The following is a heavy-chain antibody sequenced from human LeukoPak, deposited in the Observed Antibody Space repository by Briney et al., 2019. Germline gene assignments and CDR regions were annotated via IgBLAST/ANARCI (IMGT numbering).Heavy chain of an antibody. CDR2: ISYDGSNE. CDR3: AKDLYSSSWYRFDY. D-gene: IGHD6-13*01. Sequence: GSLRLSCAASGFTFSTYGMHWVRQAPGKGLEWVAVISYDGSNEYYADSVKGRFTISRDNSKNTLYLQMNSLRAEDTAVYYCAKDLYSSSWYRFDYWGQGALVTVSS. CDR1: GFTFSTYG. V-gene: IGHV3-30*18. J-gene: IGHJ4*02.